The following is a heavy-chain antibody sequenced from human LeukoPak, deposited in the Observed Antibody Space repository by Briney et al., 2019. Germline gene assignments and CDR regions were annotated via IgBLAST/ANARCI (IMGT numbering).Heavy chain of an antibody. CDR2: IRYDGSNK. D-gene: IGHD6-13*01. Sequence: GGSLRLSCVASGFTFSYNGMHWVRQAPGKGLEWVAFIRYDGSNKYYADSVKDRFTISRDNSKNTLYLQMNSLRDEDTAVYYCARDGGSSWYFDYWGQGTLVTVSS. V-gene: IGHV3-30*02. J-gene: IGHJ4*02. CDR3: ARDGGSSWYFDY. CDR1: GFTFSYNG.